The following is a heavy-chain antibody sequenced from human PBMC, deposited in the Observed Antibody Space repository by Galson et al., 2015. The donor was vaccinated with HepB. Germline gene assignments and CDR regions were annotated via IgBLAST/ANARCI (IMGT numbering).Heavy chain of an antibody. CDR2: IGVYNGNT. J-gene: IGHJ4*02. D-gene: IGHD1-26*01. Sequence: SVKVSCKASGYTFTSYGINWVRQAPGQGLEWMGWIGVYNGNTNYAQNLQGRVTMTTDTSTSTAYMELRSLRSDDTAVYYCAREGPTGRYPIFWDWGQGTLVTVSS. V-gene: IGHV1-18*04. CDR3: AREGPTGRYPIFWD. CDR1: GYTFTSYG.